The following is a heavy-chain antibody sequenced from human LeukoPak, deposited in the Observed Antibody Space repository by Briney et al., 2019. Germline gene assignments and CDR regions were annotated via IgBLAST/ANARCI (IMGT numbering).Heavy chain of an antibody. CDR3: AKVGYSGSYHY. D-gene: IGHD1-26*01. J-gene: IGHJ4*02. CDR2: ISGDGGST. CDR1: GFTFDDYA. Sequence: GGSLRLSCAASGFTFDDYAMHWVRQAPGKGLEWVSLISGDGGSTYYADSVKGRFTISRDNSKNSLYLQMNSLRTEETALYYCAKVGYSGSYHYGGQGPLVTVSS. V-gene: IGHV3-43*02.